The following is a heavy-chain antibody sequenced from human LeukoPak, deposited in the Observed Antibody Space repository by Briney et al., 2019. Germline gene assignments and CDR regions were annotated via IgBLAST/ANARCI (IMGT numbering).Heavy chain of an antibody. Sequence: GGSLRLSCAASGFTFSSYWMNWARQAPGKGLEWVASINHNGNVNYYVDSVKGRFTISRDNAKNSLYLQMSNLRAEDTAVYFCARGCGLDVWGQGATVTVSS. CDR3: ARGCGLDV. CDR1: GFTFSSYW. V-gene: IGHV3-7*03. J-gene: IGHJ6*02. CDR2: INHNGNVN. D-gene: IGHD2-8*01.